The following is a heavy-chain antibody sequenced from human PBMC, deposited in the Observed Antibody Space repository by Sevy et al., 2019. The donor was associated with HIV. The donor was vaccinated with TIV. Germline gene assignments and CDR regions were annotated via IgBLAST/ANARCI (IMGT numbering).Heavy chain of an antibody. Sequence: GGSLRLSCVTSGFTFSSYAMSWVRQTPGKGLEWVSAIGGSADYTYYADSVKGRFTISRDNSKNTLYLQMNSLRAEDTAVYYCAKDTDSGSYLNDAFDIWGQGTMVTVSS. V-gene: IGHV3-23*01. J-gene: IGHJ3*02. CDR1: GFTFSSYA. CDR2: IGGSADYT. CDR3: AKDTDSGSYLNDAFDI. D-gene: IGHD1-26*01.